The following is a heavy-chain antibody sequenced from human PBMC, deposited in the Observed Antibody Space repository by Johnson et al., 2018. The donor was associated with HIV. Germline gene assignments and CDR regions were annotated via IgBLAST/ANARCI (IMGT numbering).Heavy chain of an antibody. D-gene: IGHD2-15*01. Sequence: QVQLVESGGGVVQPGGSLRLSCAASGFTFSNYGIHWVRPAPGKGLERVAFLRYDESNKYYADSVKGRFTISRDNSKNTLYRQMNSLRAEDTAVYYCARDRDSLYAFDIWGQGTMVTVSS. CDR1: GFTFSNYG. CDR2: LRYDESNK. J-gene: IGHJ3*02. V-gene: IGHV3-30*02. CDR3: ARDRDSLYAFDI.